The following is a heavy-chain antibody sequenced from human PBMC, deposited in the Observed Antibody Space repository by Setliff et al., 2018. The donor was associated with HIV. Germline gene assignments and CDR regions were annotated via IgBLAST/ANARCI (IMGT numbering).Heavy chain of an antibody. Sequence: GASVKVSCKASGYTFTGYYMHWVRQAPGQRLEWMGWINAGNGKTKYSQKFQSRVTITRDTSASTAYMELHSLRSEDTAIYYCASSTITIFGVVPYYFDYWGQGTRVTVSS. D-gene: IGHD3-3*01. V-gene: IGHV1-3*01. CDR3: ASSTITIFGVVPYYFDY. CDR1: GYTFTGYY. J-gene: IGHJ4*02. CDR2: INAGNGKT.